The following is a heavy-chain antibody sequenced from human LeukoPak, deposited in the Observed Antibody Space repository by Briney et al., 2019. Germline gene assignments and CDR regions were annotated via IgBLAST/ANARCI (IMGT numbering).Heavy chain of an antibody. D-gene: IGHD3-10*01. J-gene: IGHJ4*02. CDR1: GFTVSSNY. CDR2: IYSGGST. CDR3: ARPGGYYGSGSYLDY. Sequence: GGSLRLSCAASGFTVSSNYMSWVRQAPGKGLEWVSVIYSGGSTYYADSVKGRFTISKDNSKNTLYLQMNSLRAEDTAVYYCARPGGYYGSGSYLDYWGQGTLVTVSS. V-gene: IGHV3-53*01.